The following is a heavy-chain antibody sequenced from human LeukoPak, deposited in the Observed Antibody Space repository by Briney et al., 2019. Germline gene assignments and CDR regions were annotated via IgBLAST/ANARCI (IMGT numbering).Heavy chain of an antibody. CDR1: GGSFSGYY. CDR3: AGLDRWRYYYMDV. V-gene: IGHV4-34*01. CDR2: INHSGST. J-gene: IGHJ6*03. Sequence: PSETLSLTCAVYGGSFSGYYWSWIRQPPGKGLEWIGEINHSGSTNYNPSLKSRVTISVDTSNNQFSLKLSSVTAADTAVYYCAGLDRWRYYYMDVWGKGTTVTVSS. D-gene: IGHD3-16*01.